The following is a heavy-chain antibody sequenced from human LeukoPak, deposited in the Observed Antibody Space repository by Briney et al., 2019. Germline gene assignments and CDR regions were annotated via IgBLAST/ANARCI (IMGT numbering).Heavy chain of an antibody. CDR2: IIPILGIA. CDR1: GGTFSSYA. V-gene: IGHV1-69*04. D-gene: IGHD6-13*01. Sequence: GASVKVSCNASGGTFSSYAISWVRQAPGQGLEWMGRIIPILGIANYAQKFQGRVTITADKSTSTAYMELSSLRSEDTAVYYCARGRIAAAGTVFDYWGQGTLVTVSS. J-gene: IGHJ4*02. CDR3: ARGRIAAAGTVFDY.